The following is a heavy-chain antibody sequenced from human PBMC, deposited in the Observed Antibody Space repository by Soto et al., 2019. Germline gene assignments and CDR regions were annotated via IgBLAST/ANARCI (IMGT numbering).Heavy chain of an antibody. Sequence: PSETLSLTCTVSGGSISSYYWSWIRQPPGKGLEWIGYIYYSGSTNYNPSLKSRVTISVDTSKNQFSLKLSSVTAADTAVYHCARDVEVIAVAGMGYYGMDVWGQGTTVTVSS. D-gene: IGHD6-19*01. J-gene: IGHJ6*02. CDR2: IYYSGST. CDR1: GGSISSYY. CDR3: ARDVEVIAVAGMGYYGMDV. V-gene: IGHV4-59*01.